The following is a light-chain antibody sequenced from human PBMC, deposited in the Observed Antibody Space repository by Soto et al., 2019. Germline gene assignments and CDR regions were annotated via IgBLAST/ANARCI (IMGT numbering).Light chain of an antibody. CDR2: GNS. J-gene: IGLJ7*01. Sequence: QSVLTQPPSVSGAPGQRVTISCTGSSSNIGAGYDVHWYQQLPGTAPKLLISGNSNRPSGVLDRFSGSKSGTAASLAITGLEAEDEADYYCQSYDSSLSGAVFGGGTQLTVL. CDR1: SSNIGAGYD. V-gene: IGLV1-40*01. CDR3: QSYDSSLSGAV.